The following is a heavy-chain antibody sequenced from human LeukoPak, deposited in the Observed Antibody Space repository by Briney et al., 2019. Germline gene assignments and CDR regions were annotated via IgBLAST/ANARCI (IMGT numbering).Heavy chain of an antibody. D-gene: IGHD3-10*01. V-gene: IGHV4-59*01. J-gene: IGHJ4*02. CDR2: IHYSGST. Sequence: PSETLSLTCTVSGGSISSYHWSWIRQPPGKGLEWIGYIHYSGSTNYNPSLKSRVTISVDTSKNQFSLKLSSVTAADTAVYYCARAMVRGVIDYWGQGTLVTVSS. CDR3: ARAMVRGVIDY. CDR1: GGSISSYH.